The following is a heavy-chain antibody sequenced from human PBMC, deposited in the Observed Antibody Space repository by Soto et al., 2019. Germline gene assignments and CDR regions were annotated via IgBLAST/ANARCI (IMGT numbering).Heavy chain of an antibody. Sequence: ELQLVESGGGLVQPGGSLRLSCVASGFSFSTYWMHWVRQAPGKGLVWVSRINTAGTTTPYADSVTGRFTISRDNANNTLYLQMNRLRAEDAAVYYCARGGGDYGDYLDYWGQGALVTVSS. CDR2: INTAGTTT. CDR3: ARGGGDYGDYLDY. CDR1: GFSFSTYW. J-gene: IGHJ4*02. V-gene: IGHV3-74*01. D-gene: IGHD4-17*01.